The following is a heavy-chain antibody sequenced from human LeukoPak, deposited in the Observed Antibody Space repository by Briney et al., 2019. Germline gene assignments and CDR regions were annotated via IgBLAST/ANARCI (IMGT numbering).Heavy chain of an antibody. CDR1: GFTFSSYG. V-gene: IGHV3-23*01. CDR2: ISTTGGST. D-gene: IGHD3-10*01. CDR3: AKEMWFGEYFWTFDI. J-gene: IGHJ3*02. Sequence: GGTLRLSCAASGFTFSSYGMSWVRQAPGKGLEWVSAISTTGGSTYYADSVKGRFTISRDNSKNTLYLQMNSLRAEDTAVYYCAKEMWFGEYFWTFDIWGQGTMVTVSS.